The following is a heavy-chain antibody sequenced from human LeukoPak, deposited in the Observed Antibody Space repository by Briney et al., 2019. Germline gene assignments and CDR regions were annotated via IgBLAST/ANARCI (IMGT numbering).Heavy chain of an antibody. Sequence: GGSLRLSCAASGFTFSDYYMSWIRQAPGKGLEWVSSISSSSYIYYADSVKGRFTISRDNAKNSLCLQMNSLRAEDTAVYYCARDPTARIQLWSSLDYWGQGTLVTVSS. V-gene: IGHV3-69-1*01. CDR2: ISSSSYI. CDR3: ARDPTARIQLWSSLDY. J-gene: IGHJ4*02. CDR1: GFTFSDYY. D-gene: IGHD5-18*01.